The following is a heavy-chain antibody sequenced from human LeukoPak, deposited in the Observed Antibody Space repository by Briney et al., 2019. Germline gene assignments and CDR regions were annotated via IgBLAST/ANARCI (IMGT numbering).Heavy chain of an antibody. CDR3: AKSRGYCSSTSCSLRDAFDI. Sequence: GGSLRLSCAASGFTFDDYAMHRVRQAPGKGLEWVSGISWNSGSIGYADSVKGRFTISRDNAKNSLYLQMNSLRAEDMALYYCAKSRGYCSSTSCSLRDAFDIWGQGTMVTVSS. D-gene: IGHD2-2*03. J-gene: IGHJ3*02. V-gene: IGHV3-9*03. CDR2: ISWNSGSI. CDR1: GFTFDDYA.